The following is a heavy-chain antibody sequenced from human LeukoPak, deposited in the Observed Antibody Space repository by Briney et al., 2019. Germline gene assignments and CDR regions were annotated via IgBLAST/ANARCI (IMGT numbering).Heavy chain of an antibody. CDR2: IYPGDSDT. J-gene: IGHJ4*02. CDR1: GYSFTSYW. Sequence: GESLKISCKGSGYSFTSYWIGWVRQMPGKGLEWMGIIYPGDSDTRYSPSFQGQVTISADKSISTAYLQWSSLKASDTAMYYCARLEYYYDSSGYPGYFDYWGQGTLVTVSS. D-gene: IGHD3-22*01. V-gene: IGHV5-51*01. CDR3: ARLEYYYDSSGYPGYFDY.